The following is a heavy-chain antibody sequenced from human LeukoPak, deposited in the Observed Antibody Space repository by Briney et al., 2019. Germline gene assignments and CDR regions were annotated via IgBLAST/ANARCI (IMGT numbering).Heavy chain of an antibody. D-gene: IGHD2-15*01. V-gene: IGHV1-2*02. CDR1: GYSFTDKY. CDR3: ATLCCGSYYMDV. J-gene: IGHJ6*03. CDR2: INPNSGGT. Sequence: ASVKVSCKASGYSFTDKYMHWVRQAPGQGLEWMGWINPNSGGTNYAQKFQGRVTMTTDTSMSTAYMELSRLRSDDTAVYYCATLCCGSYYMDVWGKGTTVTVSS.